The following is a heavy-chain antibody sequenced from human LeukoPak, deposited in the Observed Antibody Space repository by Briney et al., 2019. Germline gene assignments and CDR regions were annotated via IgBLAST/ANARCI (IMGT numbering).Heavy chain of an antibody. J-gene: IGHJ6*03. Sequence: ASVKVSCKASGYTFTSYYMHWVRQAPGQGLEWMGIINPSGGSTSYAQKFQGRVTMTRDMSTSTVYMELSSLRSEDTAVYYCTRGPGGRRGYYPLEDSYYYYYMDVWGKGTTVTVSS. CDR2: INPSGGST. D-gene: IGHD3-22*01. CDR3: TRGPGGRRGYYPLEDSYYYYYMDV. V-gene: IGHV1-46*01. CDR1: GYTFTSYY.